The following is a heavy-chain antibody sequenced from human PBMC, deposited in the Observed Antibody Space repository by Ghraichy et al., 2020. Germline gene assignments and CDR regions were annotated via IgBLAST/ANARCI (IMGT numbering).Heavy chain of an antibody. CDR2: IIGTTDT. D-gene: IGHD1-26*01. J-gene: IGHJ4*02. CDR1: GFVFMTYT. Sequence: GGSLRLSCSASGFVFMTYTLSWVRQSPGKGLEWVSSIIGTTDTYYADSVKGRFTISRDTSKNTLYLQLNNLRADATATYYCAKDKVPDGLWDFDYWGPGTVFTVST. CDR3: AKDKVPDGLWDFDY. V-gene: IGHV3-23*01.